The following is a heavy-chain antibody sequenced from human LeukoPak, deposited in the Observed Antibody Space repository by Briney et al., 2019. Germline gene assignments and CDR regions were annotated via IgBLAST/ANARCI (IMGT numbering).Heavy chain of an antibody. CDR3: ARVGDGYNLN. J-gene: IGHJ4*02. CDR2: IYYSGST. D-gene: IGHD5-24*01. CDR1: GGSISSYY. V-gene: IGHV4-59*01. Sequence: SETLSLTCTASGGSISSYYWSWIRQPPGKGLEWIGYIYYSGSTNYNPSLKSRVTISVDTSKNQFSLKLSSVTAADTAVYYCARVGDGYNLNWGQGTLVTVSS.